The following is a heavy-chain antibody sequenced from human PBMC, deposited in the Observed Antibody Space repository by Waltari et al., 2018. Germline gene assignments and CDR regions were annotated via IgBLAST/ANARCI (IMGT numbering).Heavy chain of an antibody. CDR2: LIPIFGAP. D-gene: IGHD1-1*01. V-gene: IGHV1-69*12. CDR3: ARRQLGGPLDP. J-gene: IGHJ5*02. Sequence: QVHLVQSGAEVKKPGSSVKVSCKASGGTFGRYAITWVRPAPGQGLEWMGGLIPIFGAPNYAQRFQGRVTITADESTSTVYMELGSLKSEDTALYFCARRQLGGPLDPWGQGTLVTVSS. CDR1: GGTFGRYA.